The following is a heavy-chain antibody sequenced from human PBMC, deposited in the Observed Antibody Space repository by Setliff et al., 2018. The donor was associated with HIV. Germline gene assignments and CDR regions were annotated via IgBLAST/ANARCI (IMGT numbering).Heavy chain of an antibody. Sequence: SETLSLTCTVSGGSISSGGYYWSWIRQHPGKGLEWIGNIHYSGSTYFNPSLKSRVTISLDTSKNQSSLKVSSMTAADTAVYYCARNSKNWNYPVEYYDYYMDVWGTGTTVTVSS. CDR2: IHYSGST. D-gene: IGHD1-7*01. CDR3: ARNSKNWNYPVEYYDYYMDV. J-gene: IGHJ6*03. V-gene: IGHV4-31*03. CDR1: GGSISSGGYY.